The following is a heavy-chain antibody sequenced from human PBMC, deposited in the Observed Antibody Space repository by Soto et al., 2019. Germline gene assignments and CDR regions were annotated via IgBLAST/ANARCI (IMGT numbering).Heavy chain of an antibody. CDR3: ATNPVGSGSNLDY. J-gene: IGHJ4*02. D-gene: IGHD6-19*01. V-gene: IGHV3-66*01. Sequence: EVQLVESGGGLAQPGTSLRLSCAVSGFTVSRNYMMWVRQAPGKGLEWVSIIFSGGDTYYADSVNGRLAISRDNSKNMGLLKMNILRAEDTAVYYCATNPVGSGSNLDYWGRGTLFTVSS. CDR1: GFTVSRNY. CDR2: IFSGGDT.